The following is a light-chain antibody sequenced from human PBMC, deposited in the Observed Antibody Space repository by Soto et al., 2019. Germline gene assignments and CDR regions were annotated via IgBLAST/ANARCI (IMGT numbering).Light chain of an antibody. J-gene: IGLJ2*01. CDR1: SSDVGDYNY. V-gene: IGLV2-14*01. CDR2: EVS. Sequence: QSALTQPASVSGSPGQSITISCTGTSSDVGDYNYVSWYQQHPDKAPKLMIYEVSNRPSGVSSRFSGSKSGNTASLTISGLQAEDEADYYRSSYTSSGTVVFGGGTKLTVL. CDR3: SSYTSSGTVV.